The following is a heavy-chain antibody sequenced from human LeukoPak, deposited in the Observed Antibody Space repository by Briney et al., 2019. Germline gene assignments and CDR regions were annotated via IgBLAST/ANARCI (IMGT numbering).Heavy chain of an antibody. CDR2: ISSSGSII. D-gene: IGHD3-22*01. CDR3: ARDQTLYYDSSGYYYRYYGMDV. CDR1: GFTFSSYE. Sequence: PGGSLRLSCAASGFTFSSYEMNWVRQAPGKGLEWVSYISSSGSIIYYADSVKGRFTISRDNAKNSLYLHMNSLRAEDTAVYYCARDQTLYYDSSGYYYRYYGMDVWGQGTTVTVSS. J-gene: IGHJ6*02. V-gene: IGHV3-48*03.